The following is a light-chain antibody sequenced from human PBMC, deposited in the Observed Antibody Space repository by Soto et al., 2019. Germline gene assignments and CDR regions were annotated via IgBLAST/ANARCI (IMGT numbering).Light chain of an antibody. CDR2: DAS. J-gene: IGKJ1*01. CDR3: LCYITYPWT. Sequence: DLQMTQSPSTLSASVGDSVTITCRASQSCRNSLAWYPQKAGKAPTLLIYDASTLQSGVPSRFSGSGSGTEFSLTISSLQPEDFATYYCLCYITYPWTFGQGTKVEIK. CDR1: QSCRNS. V-gene: IGKV1-5*01.